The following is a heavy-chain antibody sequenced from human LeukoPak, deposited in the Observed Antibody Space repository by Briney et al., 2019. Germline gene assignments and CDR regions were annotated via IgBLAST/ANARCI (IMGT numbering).Heavy chain of an antibody. CDR2: IIGSGGST. V-gene: IGHV3-23*01. CDR1: GFTFSSYA. CDR3: ARTIHFDY. J-gene: IGHJ4*02. Sequence: GGSLRLSCAASGFTFSSYAMIWVRQAPGKGLQWVSTIIGSGGSTYYADSVKGRFTISRDNSKNTLYLRMNSLRAEDTAVYYCARTIHFDYWGQGTLVTVSS. D-gene: IGHD1-7*01.